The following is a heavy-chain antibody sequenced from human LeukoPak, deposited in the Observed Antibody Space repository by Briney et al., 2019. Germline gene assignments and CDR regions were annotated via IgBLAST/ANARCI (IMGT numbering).Heavy chain of an antibody. V-gene: IGHV3-7*01. J-gene: IGHJ3*02. CDR3: AKGSSRPPNAFDI. CDR2: IRQDGSEK. CDR1: GFTLSGHW. Sequence: PGGPLRLSCTASGFTLSGHWMSWVRQAPAEGLEWVASIRQDGSEKHYVDSVEGRFIISRDNAKNSLHLQMNSLRAEDTAVYYCAKGSSRPPNAFDIWGQGTLVTVSS. D-gene: IGHD6-6*01.